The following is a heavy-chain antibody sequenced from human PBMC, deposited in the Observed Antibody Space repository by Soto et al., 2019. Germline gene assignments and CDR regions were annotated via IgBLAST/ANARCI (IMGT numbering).Heavy chain of an antibody. J-gene: IGHJ4*02. D-gene: IGHD3-9*01. CDR2: IWYDGSNK. Sequence: QVQLVESGGGVVQPGRSLRLSCTASGFIFSDYGTHWVRQAPGKGLEWVAVIWYDGSNKYYVDSAKGRFTISRDNSKNTLYLQMNSLTAEDTAVYYCARDPLHYDILTGYSPNYFDYWGQGTPVTVSS. CDR3: ARDPLHYDILTGYSPNYFDY. V-gene: IGHV3-33*01. CDR1: GFIFSDYG.